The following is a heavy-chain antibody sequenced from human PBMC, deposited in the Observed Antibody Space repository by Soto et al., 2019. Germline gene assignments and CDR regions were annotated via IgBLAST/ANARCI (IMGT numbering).Heavy chain of an antibody. CDR1: GDSVSSNTAS. CDR2: TYFRSKWYN. CDR3: AKGDNLGPKTGYAFDP. Sequence: SQTLSLTCAISGDSVSSNTASWNWIRQSPSRGLEWLGRTYFRSKWYNDYAVSVKSRIIINPDTSNNQFSLQLNSLTPEDTAVYVCAKGDNLGPKTGYAFDPWGQGIMVTVSS. V-gene: IGHV6-1*01. J-gene: IGHJ5*02. D-gene: IGHD5-12*01.